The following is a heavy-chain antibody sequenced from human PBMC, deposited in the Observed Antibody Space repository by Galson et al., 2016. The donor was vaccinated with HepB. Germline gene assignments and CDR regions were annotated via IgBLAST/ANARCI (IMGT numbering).Heavy chain of an antibody. CDR2: ISGGDYST. CDR1: GFSLGTYG. J-gene: IGHJ6*02. V-gene: IGHV3-23*01. Sequence: SLRLSCAASGFSLGTYGMNWVRQAPGKGLEWVSTISGGDYSTYYADSVKGRFTISRDNSKNTLDLQMNSLRAEDTAIYYCAKGLQYYSYDLDVWGQGTTVTVSS. CDR3: AKGLQYYSYDLDV.